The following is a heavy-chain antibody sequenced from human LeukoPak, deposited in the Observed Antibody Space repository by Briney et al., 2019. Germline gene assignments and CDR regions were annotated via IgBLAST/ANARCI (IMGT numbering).Heavy chain of an antibody. J-gene: IGHJ4*02. CDR3: ARGRGAARSRGYFDY. V-gene: IGHV4-34*01. CDR2: INHNGST. D-gene: IGHD6-6*01. CDR1: VGSFSGYY. Sequence: SETLSLTCAVYVGSFSGYYWSWIRQPPGKVLERIGEINHNGSTNHNPSLKSRVTISVDTSKHQFSLKLSSVTAADTAVYYCARGRGAARSRGYFDYWGQGTLVTVSS.